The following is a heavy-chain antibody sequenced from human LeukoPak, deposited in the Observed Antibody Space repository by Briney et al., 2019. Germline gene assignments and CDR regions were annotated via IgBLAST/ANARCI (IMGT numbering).Heavy chain of an antibody. D-gene: IGHD2-15*01. CDR2: ISVSGNT. CDR3: AKAPVTTCSGAYCYPFDY. V-gene: IGHV3-23*01. J-gene: IGHJ4*02. Sequence: GGSLRLSCAASGFTLSSYAMSCVRHGPGKGLEWVSAISVSGNTYHADFGKGRFTISRDSSKNTLYLQMNSLRAGDAAVYYCAKAPVTTCSGAYCYPFDYWSQGTLVTVSS. CDR1: GFTLSSYA.